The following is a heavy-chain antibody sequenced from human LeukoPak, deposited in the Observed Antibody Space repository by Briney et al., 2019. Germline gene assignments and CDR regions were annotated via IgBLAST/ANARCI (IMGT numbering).Heavy chain of an antibody. J-gene: IGHJ5*02. CDR1: GGTFSSYA. CDR3: AADVRYSSGWYRSNWFDP. CDR2: VIPIFGTA. D-gene: IGHD6-19*01. V-gene: IGHV1-69*05. Sequence: ASVKVSCKASGGTFSSYAISWVRQAPGQGLEWMGGVIPIFGTANYAQKFQERVTITRDMSTSTAYMELSSLRSEDTAVYYCAADVRYSSGWYRSNWFDPWGQGTLVTVSS.